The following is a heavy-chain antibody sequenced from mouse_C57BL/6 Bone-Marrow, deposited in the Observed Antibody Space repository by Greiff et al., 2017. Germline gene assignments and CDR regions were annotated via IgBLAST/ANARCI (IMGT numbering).Heavy chain of an antibody. V-gene: IGHV3-1*01. CDR2: ISYSGST. Sequence: EVQGVESGPGMVKPSQSLSLTCTVTGYSITSGYDWHWIRHFPGNKLEWMGYISYSGSTNYNPSLKSRISITHDKSKNHFFLKLNSVTTEDTATYYCARDLTGYWGQGTTLTVSS. J-gene: IGHJ2*01. CDR3: ARDLTGY. CDR1: GYSITSGYD.